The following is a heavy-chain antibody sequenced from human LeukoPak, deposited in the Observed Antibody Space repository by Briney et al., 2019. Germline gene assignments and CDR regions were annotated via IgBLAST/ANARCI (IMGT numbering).Heavy chain of an antibody. CDR1: GFSVTNNY. V-gene: IGHV3-53*01. CDR2: FYVGGAT. D-gene: IGHD5-24*01. J-gene: IGHJ4*02. Sequence: PGGSLRLSCAVSGFSVTNNYMSWVRQAPGKGLEWVSVFYVGGATYYADSAKGRFTISRDNSENTLYLQVKSLRAEDTAVYYCARGDGYNFFDYWGQGTLVTVSS. CDR3: ARGDGYNFFDY.